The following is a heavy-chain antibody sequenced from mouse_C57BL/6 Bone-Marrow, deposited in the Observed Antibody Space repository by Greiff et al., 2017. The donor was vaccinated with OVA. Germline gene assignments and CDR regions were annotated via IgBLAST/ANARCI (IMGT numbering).Heavy chain of an antibody. D-gene: IGHD1-1*01. Sequence: QVQLQHPGAELVRPGSSVKLSCKASGYTFTSYWMHWVKQRPIQGLEWIGNIDPSDSETHYNQKFKDKATLTVDKSSSTAYMQLSSLTSEDSAVYYCAREDYYGSSYGFDYWGQGTTLTVSS. J-gene: IGHJ2*01. CDR2: IDPSDSET. CDR3: AREDYYGSSYGFDY. V-gene: IGHV1-52*01. CDR1: GYTFTSYW.